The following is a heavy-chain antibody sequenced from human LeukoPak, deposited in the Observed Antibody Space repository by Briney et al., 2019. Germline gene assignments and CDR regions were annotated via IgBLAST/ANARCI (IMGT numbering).Heavy chain of an antibody. CDR2: IYHSGRT. CDR1: GDSVSRSDSY. J-gene: IGHJ1*01. CDR3: ARRRYYDGSGYLE. D-gene: IGHD3-22*01. V-gene: IGHV4-39*01. Sequence: PSETLSLTCSVSGDSVSRSDSYWDWIRQPPGKGLEWIGTIYHSGRTCYSPSLKSRVTMSVGPSNNQFSLNLRSVTAADTAVYYCARRRYYDGSGYLEWGQGTLLSVSS.